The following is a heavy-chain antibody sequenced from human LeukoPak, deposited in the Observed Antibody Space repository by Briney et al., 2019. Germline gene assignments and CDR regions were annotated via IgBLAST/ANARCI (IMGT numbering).Heavy chain of an antibody. J-gene: IGHJ4*02. Sequence: SETLSLTCTVSGGSISSGDYYWRWIRQPPGKGLEWIGYIYYSGSTYYNPSLKSRVTISVDTSKNQFSLKLSSVTAADTAVYYCARGVTDYGPLWIDYWGQGTLVTVSS. CDR2: IYYSGST. CDR3: ARGVTDYGPLWIDY. D-gene: IGHD4-17*01. V-gene: IGHV4-30-4*01. CDR1: GGSISSGDYY.